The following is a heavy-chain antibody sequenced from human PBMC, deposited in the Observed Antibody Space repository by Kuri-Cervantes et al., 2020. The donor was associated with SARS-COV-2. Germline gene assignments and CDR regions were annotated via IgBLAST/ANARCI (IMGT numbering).Heavy chain of an antibody. V-gene: IGHV3-20*01. J-gene: IGHJ4*02. CDR2: INWNGGST. Sequence: GESLKISCAASGFTFDDYGMSWVRQAPGKGLEWVSGINWNGGSTGYADSVKGRFTISRDNAKNSLYLQMNSLRAEDTALYHCAREQSGSYDYWGQGTLVTVSS. CDR1: GFTFDDYG. D-gene: IGHD1-26*01. CDR3: AREQSGSYDY.